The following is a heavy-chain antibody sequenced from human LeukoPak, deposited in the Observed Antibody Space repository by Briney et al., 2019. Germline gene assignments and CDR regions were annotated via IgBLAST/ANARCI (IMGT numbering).Heavy chain of an antibody. D-gene: IGHD3-10*01. Sequence: GGCLRLACSAAGSTVSSNCMSWVRQAAGKGLEWVAVIYAGGATAYSDSAKAPFTISRDTTQNTLYLQMNRLRAQDTALYYCAREGGDSMIQGVIADWGQGTLVTVSS. CDR2: IYAGGAT. J-gene: IGHJ4*02. CDR1: GSTVSSNC. CDR3: AREGGDSMIQGVIAD. V-gene: IGHV3-53*01.